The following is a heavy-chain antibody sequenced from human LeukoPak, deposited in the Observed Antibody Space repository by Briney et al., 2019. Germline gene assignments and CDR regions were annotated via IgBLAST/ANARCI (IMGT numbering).Heavy chain of an antibody. D-gene: IGHD4-17*01. CDR1: GGTLIIEYA. Sequence: ASVKDTFQGSGGTLIIEYAFARVRQAPGQGLQWMGRIIPFLGVVNYAQKFQGRVTITADKSTTTVYMELNSLRFEDTAIYYCAPTEHDYDVLSSWGQGTLVTVSS. J-gene: IGHJ5*02. V-gene: IGHV1-69*04. CDR3: APTEHDYDVLSS. CDR2: IIPFLGVV.